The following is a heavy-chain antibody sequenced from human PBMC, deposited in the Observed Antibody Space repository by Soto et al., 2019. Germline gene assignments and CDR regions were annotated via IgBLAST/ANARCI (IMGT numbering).Heavy chain of an antibody. J-gene: IGHJ4*02. D-gene: IGHD3-22*01. CDR2: ISGSGGST. CDR3: AKHHLPYYYDSSGSY. CDR1: GFTFSSYA. Sequence: EVQLLASGGGLVQPGGSLRLSCAASGFTFSSYAMSWVRQAPGKGLEWVSAISGSGGSTYYADSVKGRFTISRDNSKNPLYLHMNSLRAEDTAVYYCAKHHLPYYYDSSGSYWGQGTLVSVSS. V-gene: IGHV3-23*01.